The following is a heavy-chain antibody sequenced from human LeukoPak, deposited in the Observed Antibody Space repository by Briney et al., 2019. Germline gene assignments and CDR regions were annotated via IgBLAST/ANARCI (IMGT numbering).Heavy chain of an antibody. D-gene: IGHD6-19*01. CDR3: AKESSGGWYFDY. V-gene: IGHV3-23*01. J-gene: IGHJ4*02. CDR2: IPASGGST. Sequence: GGSLRLSCAASGFTFSCNVMIWVRQARGKGLEWVSSIPASGGSTYYADSVKRRFTISRDNSNNRLYLQMNSLRAEDTAVYYCAKESSGGWYFDYWGQGTLVTVSS. CDR1: GFTFSCNV.